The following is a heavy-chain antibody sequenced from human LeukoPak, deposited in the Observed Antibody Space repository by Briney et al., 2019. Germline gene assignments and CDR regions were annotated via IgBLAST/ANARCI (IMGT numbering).Heavy chain of an antibody. CDR1: NYSISNGYY. Sequence: SETLSLTCAVSNYSISNGYYWGWIRQPPGKGLEWIGSIYHSGNTYYNPSLKSRVTISVDTSKNQFSLKLRSVTAADTAVYYCAREVVTASTPDYWGQGTLVNLSS. D-gene: IGHD2-21*02. CDR2: IYHSGNT. V-gene: IGHV4-38-2*02. J-gene: IGHJ4*02. CDR3: AREVVTASTPDY.